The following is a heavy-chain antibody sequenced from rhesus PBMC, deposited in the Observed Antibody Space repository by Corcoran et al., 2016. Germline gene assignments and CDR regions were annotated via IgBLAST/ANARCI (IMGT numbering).Heavy chain of an antibody. V-gene: IGHV3-37*01. Sequence: EVQLVESGGGLVQPGGSLRLSCVASGFTFRDYGMAWVRQATEKGLEWVSSIMQPSGSITYYLNPVKSRFTISRDNAKNTLYLHMNSLRAEDTAVYYCARGNYEDDYGYYYPDYWGQGVLVTVSS. CDR3: ARGNYEDDYGYYYPDY. CDR2: IMQPSGSIT. CDR1: GFTFRDYG. D-gene: IGHD3-9*01. J-gene: IGHJ4*01.